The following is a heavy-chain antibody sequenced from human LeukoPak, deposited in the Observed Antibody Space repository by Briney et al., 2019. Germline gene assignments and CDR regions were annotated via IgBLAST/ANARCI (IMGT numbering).Heavy chain of an antibody. D-gene: IGHD3-22*01. CDR1: GITLTHYG. J-gene: IGHJ4*02. V-gene: IGHV3-23*01. CDR2: ISDRGGRT. Sequence: GGSLRLSCAVSGITLTHYGMSWVRQAPGKGLEWVAGISDRGGRTNYADSVKGRFTISRDNPKNTLYLQMTSLRAEDTAVYFCAKRGVVIRVILVGFHKEAYYFDSWGQGALVTVSS. CDR3: AKRGVVIRVILVGFHKEAYYFDS.